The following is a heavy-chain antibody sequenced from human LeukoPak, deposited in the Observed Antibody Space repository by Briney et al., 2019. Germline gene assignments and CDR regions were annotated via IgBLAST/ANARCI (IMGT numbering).Heavy chain of an antibody. CDR2: ISSSGGST. CDR1: GFTFSSYA. Sequence: GGSLRPTCTVSGFTFSSYAMSWVRNAPGQGQEWDSAISSSGGSTYYADPVKGRFTISRDNSKNTLYLQMNSLRAEDTAVYYCAKRWFGESSDYWGQGTLVTVSS. J-gene: IGHJ4*02. D-gene: IGHD3-10*01. CDR3: AKRWFGESSDY. V-gene: IGHV3-23*01.